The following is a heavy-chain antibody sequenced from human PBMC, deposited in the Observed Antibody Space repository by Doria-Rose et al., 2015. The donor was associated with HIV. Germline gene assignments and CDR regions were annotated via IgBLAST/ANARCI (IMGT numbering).Heavy chain of an antibody. CDR3: ARGLLRGGWNDVDYYYGMDV. D-gene: IGHD1-1*01. Sequence: QVQLQQWDAGLVKPSETLSLTCAVFGGSFSGYYWSWIRQPPGKGLEWIGEINHSGRTNYKTSLKSRVTISLGTSKNLLSLKLSSVTAADTAVYYCARGLLRGGWNDVDYYYGMDVWGQGTTVTVSS. J-gene: IGHJ6*02. CDR1: GGSFSGYY. CDR2: INHSGRT. V-gene: IGHV4-34*01.